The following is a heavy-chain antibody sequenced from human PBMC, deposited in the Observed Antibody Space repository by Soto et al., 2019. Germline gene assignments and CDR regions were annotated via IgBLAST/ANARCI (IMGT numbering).Heavy chain of an antibody. J-gene: IGHJ5*02. V-gene: IGHV4-39*01. CDR3: AGPGDCSGGTCHENWFDP. D-gene: IGHD2-15*01. CDR2: IYYSGST. CDR1: GGSITSSTFS. Sequence: QLQLQESGPGLLKPSETLSLTCTVSGGSITSSTFSWGWIRQPPGKGLEWIGSIYYSGSTFCNPSLHSRVTISVDTSKNQLSLKLKSVTAADTAVYYCAGPGDCSGGTCHENWFDPWGQGSLVTVSS.